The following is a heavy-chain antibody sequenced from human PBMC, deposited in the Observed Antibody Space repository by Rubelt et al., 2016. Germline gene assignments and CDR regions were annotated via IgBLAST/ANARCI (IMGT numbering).Heavy chain of an antibody. D-gene: IGHD5-12*01. Sequence: GSIYYSGSTYYNPSLKSRVTISVDTSKNQFSLKLTSVTAADTAVYYCARGKGYSGYGFDYWGQGTLVTVSS. V-gene: IGHV4-39*07. J-gene: IGHJ4*02. CDR2: IYYSGST. CDR3: ARGKGYSGYGFDY.